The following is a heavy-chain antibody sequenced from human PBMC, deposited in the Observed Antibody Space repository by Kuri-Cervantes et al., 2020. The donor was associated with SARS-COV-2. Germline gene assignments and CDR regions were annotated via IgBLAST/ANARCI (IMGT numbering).Heavy chain of an antibody. Sequence: SGPTLVKPTQTLTLTCTFSGFSLSTSGVGVGWIRQPPGKALEWLARIDWDDDKYYSTSLKTRLTISRDTSKNQVVLIMANMDPLDTATYYCARQVRNYYGAGSYYYFDNWGQGTLVTVSS. V-gene: IGHV2-70*12. CDR1: GFSLSTSGVG. D-gene: IGHD3-10*01. J-gene: IGHJ4*02. CDR2: IDWDDDK. CDR3: ARQVRNYYGAGSYYYFDN.